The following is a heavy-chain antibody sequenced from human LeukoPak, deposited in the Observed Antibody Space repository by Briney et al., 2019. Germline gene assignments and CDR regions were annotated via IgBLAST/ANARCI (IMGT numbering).Heavy chain of an antibody. CDR3: AKAGYYDSSGSFYFTY. J-gene: IGHJ4*02. CDR1: GFTFSSYA. Sequence: GGSLRLSCAASGFTFSSYAMSWVRQAPGKGLEWVSFISGSGGSTYYADSVKGRFTISRDNSKNMLFLQMNSLRAEDTAVYYCAKAGYYDSSGSFYFTYWGQGTLVTVSS. D-gene: IGHD3-22*01. CDR2: ISGSGGST. V-gene: IGHV3-23*01.